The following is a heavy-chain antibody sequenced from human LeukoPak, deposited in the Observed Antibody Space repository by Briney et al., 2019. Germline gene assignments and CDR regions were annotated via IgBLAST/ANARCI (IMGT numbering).Heavy chain of an antibody. CDR3: AREGLNMVRGVIPKEAWGWFDP. CDR2: IYTSGNT. J-gene: IGHJ5*02. Sequence: SETLSLTCTVSGGSISSYYWSWIRQPAGKGLEWIGRIYTSGNTNYNPSLKSRVTISVDTSKNQFSLKLSSVTAADTAVYYCAREGLNMVRGVIPKEAWGWFDPWGQGTLVTVSS. D-gene: IGHD3-10*01. V-gene: IGHV4-4*07. CDR1: GGSISSYY.